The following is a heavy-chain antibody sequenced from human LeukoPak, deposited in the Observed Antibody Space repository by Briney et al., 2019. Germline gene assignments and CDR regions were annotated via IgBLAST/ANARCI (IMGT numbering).Heavy chain of an antibody. V-gene: IGHV4-59*11. J-gene: IGHJ5*02. Sequence: SETLSLTCTVSGGSISSHYWSWIRQPPGKGLEWIGYIYYSGSTNYNPSLKSRVTISVDTSKNQFSLKLSSVTAADTAVYYCARDRTTSGRWFDPWGQGTLVTVSS. CDR2: IYYSGST. CDR1: GGSISSHY. CDR3: ARDRTTSGRWFDP. D-gene: IGHD3-16*01.